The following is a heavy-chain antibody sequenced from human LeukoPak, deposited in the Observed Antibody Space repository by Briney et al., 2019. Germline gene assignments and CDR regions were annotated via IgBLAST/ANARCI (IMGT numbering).Heavy chain of an antibody. CDR3: AKDSYSKGDF. CDR1: GFTFSYHW. D-gene: IGHD6-13*01. J-gene: IGHJ4*02. Sequence: HSGGSPTLSCAASGFTFSYHWMTWVRQAPGKGLEWVANIKNDGAVKNYVDSVKGRFTISRDNAKNSLYLQMNSLRAEDTAVYYCAKDSYSKGDFWGQGVLVTVSS. CDR2: IKNDGAVK. V-gene: IGHV3-7*01.